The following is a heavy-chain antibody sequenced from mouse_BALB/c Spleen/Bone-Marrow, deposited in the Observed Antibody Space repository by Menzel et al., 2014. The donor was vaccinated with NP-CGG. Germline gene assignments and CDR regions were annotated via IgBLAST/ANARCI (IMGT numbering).Heavy chain of an antibody. CDR2: ISSGGSYI. CDR3: ARPDPWFAY. CDR1: GFTFSGYA. J-gene: IGHJ3*01. V-gene: IGHV5-9-1*01. Sequence: DVKLVESGGGLVKPGGSLKLSCAASGFTFSGYAMSWVRQSPEKRLEWVATISSGGSYIHYPDSVKGRFTISRDNAKNTLYLQMSSLRSEDTAIYYCARPDPWFAYWGQGTLVTVSA.